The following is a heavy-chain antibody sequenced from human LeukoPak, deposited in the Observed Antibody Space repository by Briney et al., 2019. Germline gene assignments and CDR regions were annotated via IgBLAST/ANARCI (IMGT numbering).Heavy chain of an antibody. D-gene: IGHD2/OR15-2a*01. Sequence: SETLSLTCTVSGGSISSHYWSWIRQPPGKGLEWIGYTYNSGSTKYNPSLESRVTISVDTSKNQFSLKVNSVTAADTAVYYCARSFYGHYFDYWGQGTLAIVSS. CDR3: ARSFYGHYFDY. CDR1: GGSISSHY. CDR2: TYNSGST. J-gene: IGHJ4*02. V-gene: IGHV4-59*11.